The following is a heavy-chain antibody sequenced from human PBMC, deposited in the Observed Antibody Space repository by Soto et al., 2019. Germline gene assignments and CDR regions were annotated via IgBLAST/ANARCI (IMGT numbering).Heavy chain of an antibody. D-gene: IGHD3-3*01. V-gene: IGHV4-30-4*01. Sequence: PSETLSLTCTVSGGSISSGDYYWSWIRQPPGKGLEWIGYIYYSGSTYYNPSLKSRVTISVDTSKNQFSLKLSSVTAADTAVDYCAITGRGYYDFWSGYSPHYYYGMDVWGQGTTVTVSS. J-gene: IGHJ6*02. CDR2: IYYSGST. CDR1: GGSISSGDYY. CDR3: AITGRGYYDFWSGYSPHYYYGMDV.